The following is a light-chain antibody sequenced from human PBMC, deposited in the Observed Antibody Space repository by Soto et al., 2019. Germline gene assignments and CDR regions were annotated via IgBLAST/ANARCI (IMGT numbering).Light chain of an antibody. CDR3: QAWGTGGV. Sequence: QLVLTQSPSASASPGASVKLNCTLSSGHSDYAIAWHQQQPEKGPRYLMKVTSDGSHTKGDGIPDRFSGSSSGADRYLTISSLRSDDEADYYCQAWGTGGVFGGGTKLTVL. J-gene: IGLJ3*02. CDR2: VTSDGSH. V-gene: IGLV4-69*01. CDR1: SGHSDYA.